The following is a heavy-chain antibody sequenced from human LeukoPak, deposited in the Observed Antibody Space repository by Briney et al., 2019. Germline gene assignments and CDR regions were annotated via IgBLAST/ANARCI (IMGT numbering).Heavy chain of an antibody. CDR3: ARRSGWYEYYYYYMDV. J-gene: IGHJ6*03. V-gene: IGHV4-34*01. Sequence: PSETLSLTCAVYGGSFSGYYWSWIRQPPGKGLEWIGEINHSGSTNYNPSLKSRVTISVDTSKNQFSLKLSSVTAADTAVYYCARRSGWYEYYYYYMDVWGKGTTVTISS. D-gene: IGHD6-19*01. CDR1: GGSFSGYY. CDR2: INHSGST.